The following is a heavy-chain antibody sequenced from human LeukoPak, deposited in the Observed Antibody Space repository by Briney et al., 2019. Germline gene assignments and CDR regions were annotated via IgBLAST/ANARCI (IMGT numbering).Heavy chain of an antibody. V-gene: IGHV5-51*01. D-gene: IGHD6-6*01. CDR3: AKLRWPQGDRSSFDF. CDR1: GYSFTTYW. Sequence: GESLKISCKASGYSFTTYWIGWVRQMPGKGLEWMGIVYPLDSDTKYSPSFQGQVTISADKSISTAYLQWTSLKASDNAMYYCAKLRWPQGDRSSFDFWGQGTLVTVSS. J-gene: IGHJ4*02. CDR2: VYPLDSDT.